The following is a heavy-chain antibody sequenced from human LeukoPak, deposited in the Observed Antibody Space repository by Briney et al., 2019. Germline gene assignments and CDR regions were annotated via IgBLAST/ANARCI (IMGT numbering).Heavy chain of an antibody. J-gene: IGHJ4*02. CDR2: ISGSGGST. V-gene: IGHV3-23*01. Sequence: SGGSLRLACAASGFTFSSYAMSWVRQAPGKGLEWVSAISGSGGSTYYADSVKGRFTLSRDNSKNSLYLQMNSLRSEDTAFYYCAKDKALGYCSAGSCLYLDYWGQGTLVTVSS. CDR1: GFTFSSYA. CDR3: AKDKALGYCSAGSCLYLDY. D-gene: IGHD2-15*01.